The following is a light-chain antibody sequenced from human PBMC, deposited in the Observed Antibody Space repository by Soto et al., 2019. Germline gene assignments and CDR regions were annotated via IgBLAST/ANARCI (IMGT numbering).Light chain of an antibody. Sequence: QSALTQPASVSGSPGQSITISCTGTNSDVGGYNYVSCYQQHGGRAPKLMIYEVTNRPSGVYKRFSASKSGNTASVTISGRQAADEADYYCCSSAISSTLVFGTGTKLTVL. J-gene: IGLJ1*01. CDR2: EVT. V-gene: IGLV2-14*01. CDR1: NSDVGGYNY. CDR3: CSSAISSTLV.